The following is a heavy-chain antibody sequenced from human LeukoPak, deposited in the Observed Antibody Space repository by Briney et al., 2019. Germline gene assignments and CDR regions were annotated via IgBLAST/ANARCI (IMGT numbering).Heavy chain of an antibody. Sequence: SETLSLTCTVSGASINNYYWNWIRQPPGEGLEWIGYVYASGSTNFNPALKGRVSISLDTSKNQSSLKLTSVTAADTAVYYCARGAPSLYYYYMDIWGKGTSVTVSS. CDR1: GASINNYY. J-gene: IGHJ6*03. CDR2: VYASGST. V-gene: IGHV4-4*08. D-gene: IGHD3-16*01. CDR3: ARGAPSLYYYYMDI.